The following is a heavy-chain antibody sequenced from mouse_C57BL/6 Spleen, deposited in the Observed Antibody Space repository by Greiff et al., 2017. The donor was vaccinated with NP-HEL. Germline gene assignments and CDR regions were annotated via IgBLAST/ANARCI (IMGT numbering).Heavy chain of an antibody. V-gene: IGHV5-16*01. D-gene: IGHD3-1*01. CDR1: GFTFSDYY. CDR2: INYDGSST. Sequence: EVKLMESEGGLVQPGSSMKLSCTASGFTFSDYYMAWVRQVPEKGLEWVANINYDGSSTYYLDSLKSRFIISRDNAKNILYLQMSSLKSEDTATYYCARDRDCYYFDYWGQGTTLTVSS. J-gene: IGHJ2*01. CDR3: ARDRDCYYFDY.